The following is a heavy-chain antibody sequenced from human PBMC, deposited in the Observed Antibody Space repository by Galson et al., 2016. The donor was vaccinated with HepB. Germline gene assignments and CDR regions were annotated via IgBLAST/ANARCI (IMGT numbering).Heavy chain of an antibody. CDR3: TRTESLAAFDI. Sequence: SLRLSCAASGFTFSGSAMHWVRQASGKGLEWVGRIRSKANSYATAYAASVKGRLTISRDDSKNTAYLQMNSLKTEDTAVYYCTRTESLAAFDIWGQGTMVTVSS. CDR1: GFTFSGSA. J-gene: IGHJ3*02. CDR2: IRSKANSYAT. V-gene: IGHV3-73*01.